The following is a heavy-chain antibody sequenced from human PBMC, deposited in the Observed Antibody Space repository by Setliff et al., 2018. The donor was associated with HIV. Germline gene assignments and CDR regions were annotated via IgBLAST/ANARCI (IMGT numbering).Heavy chain of an antibody. Sequence: SETLSLTCSVSDYSISTTYFWGWIRQPPGEGLEWIVSFYHSGDTYYNPSLKSRVTISVDTSKNQFSLKLNSVTAADTAVYYCARDFHNYYDGNGYFGYWGQGTLVTVSS. J-gene: IGHJ4*02. CDR2: FYHSGDT. D-gene: IGHD3-22*01. V-gene: IGHV4-38-2*02. CDR3: ARDFHNYYDGNGYFGY. CDR1: DYSISTTYF.